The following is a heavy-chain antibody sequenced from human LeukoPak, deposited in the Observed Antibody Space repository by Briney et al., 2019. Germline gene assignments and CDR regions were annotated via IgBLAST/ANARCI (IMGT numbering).Heavy chain of an antibody. CDR3: ARVARIAAASFDY. Sequence: GSVKVSCKASGYTFTGYYMHWVRQAPGQGLEWMGWINPNSGGTNYAQKFQGRVTMTRDTSISTAYMELSRLRSDDTAVYYCARVARIAAASFDYWGQGTLVTVSS. D-gene: IGHD6-13*01. CDR2: INPNSGGT. CDR1: GYTFTGYY. J-gene: IGHJ4*02. V-gene: IGHV1-2*02.